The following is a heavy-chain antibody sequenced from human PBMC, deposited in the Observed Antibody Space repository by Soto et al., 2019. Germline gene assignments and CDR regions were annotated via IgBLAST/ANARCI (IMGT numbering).Heavy chain of an antibody. Sequence: QVQLQESGPGLVEPSETLSLTCTVSGGSISSYYWSWIRQPPGKGLEWIGYIYYSGSTNYNPSLKSRVTISVDTSKIQFSLMLSSVTAARMAVYYCARVSPYDGVWGKGTTVTVSS. D-gene: IGHD3-22*01. CDR3: ARVSPYDGV. V-gene: IGHV4-59*01. CDR2: IYYSGST. J-gene: IGHJ6*04. CDR1: GGSISSYY.